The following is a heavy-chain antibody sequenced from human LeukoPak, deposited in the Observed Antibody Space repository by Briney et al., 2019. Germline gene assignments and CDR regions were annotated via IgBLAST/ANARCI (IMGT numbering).Heavy chain of an antibody. CDR1: GGSISSGDYC. J-gene: IGHJ3*02. Sequence: AQTLSPTCTVSGGSISSGDYCWSWIREPPRKGLEWIGHIYYSGSTYYNPSLKSRVSISVDTSKNQFSLKLSSVTAADTAVYYCARRAPSWAFDIWGQGTMVTVSS. V-gene: IGHV4-30-4*08. CDR2: IYYSGST. CDR3: ARRAPSWAFDI.